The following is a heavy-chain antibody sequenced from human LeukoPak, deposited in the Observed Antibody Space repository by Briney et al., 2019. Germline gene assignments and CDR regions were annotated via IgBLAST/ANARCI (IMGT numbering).Heavy chain of an antibody. J-gene: IGHJ4*02. Sequence: GGSLRLSCAASGFTFSNAWMSWVRQAPGKGLEWVGRIKSKTDGETTDYAAPVKGRFTISRDDSKNTLYLQMNSLKTEDTAVYYCTTSLSGYDYYDYWGQGTLVTVSS. D-gene: IGHD5-12*01. CDR2: IKSKTDGETT. CDR1: GFTFSNAW. V-gene: IGHV3-15*01. CDR3: TTSLSGYDYYDY.